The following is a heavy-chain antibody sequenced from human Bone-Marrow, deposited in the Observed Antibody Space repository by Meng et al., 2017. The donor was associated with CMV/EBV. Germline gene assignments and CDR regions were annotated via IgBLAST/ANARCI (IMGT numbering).Heavy chain of an antibody. CDR2: IDPSDSYT. CDR3: ARHSSSSWPLDY. J-gene: IGHJ4*02. CDR1: GYSFTSYG. Sequence: CKRSGYSFTSYGIGWVRQMPGKGLEWMGRIDPSDSYTNYSPSFQGHVTISADKSISTAYLQWSSLKASDTAMYYCARHSSSSWPLDYWGQGTLVTVSS. D-gene: IGHD6-13*01. V-gene: IGHV5-10-1*01.